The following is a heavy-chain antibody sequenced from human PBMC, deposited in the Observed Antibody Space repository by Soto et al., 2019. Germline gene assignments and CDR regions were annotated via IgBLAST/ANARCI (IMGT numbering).Heavy chain of an antibody. CDR2: IYYSGST. V-gene: IGHV4-31*02. CDR1: GDSISSSGYY. J-gene: IGHJ6*02. CDR3: ARDPPDYYYGMDV. Sequence: LSLTCTVSGDSISSSGYYWSWLRQHPGKGLEWIGYIYYSGSTYYSPSLKSRVTISADMSKNQFSLELRSVTGADTAVYFCARDPPDYYYGMDVWSQGTTVTVSS.